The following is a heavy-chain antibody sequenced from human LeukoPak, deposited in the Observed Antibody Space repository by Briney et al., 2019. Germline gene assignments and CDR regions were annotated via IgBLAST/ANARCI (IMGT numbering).Heavy chain of an antibody. J-gene: IGHJ4*02. Sequence: GGSLRLSCAASGFTFSSYAISWVRQAPGKGLDWVSAISNSGRAYYTDPVKGRFIISRDNSKNTVHLQMNSLRVEDTAVYYCTKESPYAVGGTGRVYYFDYWGQGALVTVSS. CDR3: TKESPYAVGGTGRVYYFDY. V-gene: IGHV3-23*01. CDR1: GFTFSSYA. CDR2: ISNSGRA. D-gene: IGHD1-26*01.